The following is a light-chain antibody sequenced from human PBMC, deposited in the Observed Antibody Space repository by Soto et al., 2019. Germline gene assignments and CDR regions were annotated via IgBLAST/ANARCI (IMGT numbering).Light chain of an antibody. Sequence: AIRMTQSPSSFSASTGDRVTITCRASQGISSYLAWYQQKPGKAPKLLIYAASTLQSGVPSRFSGSKSGTDFTLTISGLQSEDFATYYCQQYYSYPYTFGQGTKLEI. J-gene: IGKJ2*01. V-gene: IGKV1-8*01. CDR1: QGISSY. CDR3: QQYYSYPYT. CDR2: AAS.